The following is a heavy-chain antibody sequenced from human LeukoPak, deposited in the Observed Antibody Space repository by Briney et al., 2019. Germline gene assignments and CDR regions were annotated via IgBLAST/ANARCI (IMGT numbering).Heavy chain of an antibody. D-gene: IGHD2-2*02. V-gene: IGHV4-34*01. CDR1: GGSFSGYY. Sequence: SQTLSLTCAVYGGSFSGYYWSWIRQPPVKGLEWIGEINHSGSTNYNPSLKSRVTISVDTSKNQFSLKLSSVTAADTAVYYCARSGSTSCYRYWGQGTLVTVSS. J-gene: IGHJ4*02. CDR2: INHSGST. CDR3: ARSGSTSCYRY.